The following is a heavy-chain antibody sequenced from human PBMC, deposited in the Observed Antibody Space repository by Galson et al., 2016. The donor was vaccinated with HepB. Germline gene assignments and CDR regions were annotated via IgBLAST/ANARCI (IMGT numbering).Heavy chain of an antibody. Sequence: SLRLSCAASGFTLSNYWMNWVRQAPGKGLEWVANIKQDGSDRNYVDSVGGRCTISRDNDKNSVYLQINSLRSEDTAVYYCARAGVYSPGWYQEWTRWFDPWGQGTLVTVSS. D-gene: IGHD6-19*01. CDR2: IKQDGSDR. J-gene: IGHJ5*02. V-gene: IGHV3-7*03. CDR3: ARAGVYSPGWYQEWTRWFDP. CDR1: GFTLSNYW.